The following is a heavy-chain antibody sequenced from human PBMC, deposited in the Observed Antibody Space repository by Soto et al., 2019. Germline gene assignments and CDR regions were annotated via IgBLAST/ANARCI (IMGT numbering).Heavy chain of an antibody. CDR3: ARSKNWSPYYYYGMDV. V-gene: IGHV1-69*13. D-gene: IGHD1-1*01. CDR1: GGTFSSYA. CDR2: IIPIFGTA. Sequence: SVKVSCKASGGTFSSYAISWVRQAPGQGLEWMGGIIPIFGTANYAQKFQGRVTITADESTSTAYMELSSLRSEDTAVYYCARSKNWSPYYYYGMDVWGQGTTVTVSS. J-gene: IGHJ6*02.